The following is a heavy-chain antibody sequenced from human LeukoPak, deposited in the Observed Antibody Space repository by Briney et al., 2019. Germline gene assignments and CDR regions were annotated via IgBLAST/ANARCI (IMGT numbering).Heavy chain of an antibody. CDR2: INPNSGGT. D-gene: IGHD3-10*01. CDR1: GYTFTGYY. Sequence: ASVKVSCKASGYTFTGYYMHWVRQAPGQGLEWKGWINPNSGGTNYAQKFQGRVTMTRDTSTSTVYMELSSLRSEDTAVYYCARDLGYGSGSYYTPAGYWGQGTLVTVSS. V-gene: IGHV1-2*02. CDR3: ARDLGYGSGSYYTPAGY. J-gene: IGHJ4*02.